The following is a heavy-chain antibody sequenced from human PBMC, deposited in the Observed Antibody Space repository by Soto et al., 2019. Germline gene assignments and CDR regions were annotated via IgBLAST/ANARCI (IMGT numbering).Heavy chain of an antibody. Sequence: ASVKVPCKASGYTLTSYYMHWVRQSPGQGLEWMGIINPSGGSTSYAQKFQGRVTMTRDTSTSTVYMELSSLRSEDTAVYYCARDAKKYYDYIWGSYRPYYFDYWGQGTLVTLSS. D-gene: IGHD3-16*02. J-gene: IGHJ4*02. CDR2: INPSGGST. CDR1: GYTLTSYY. CDR3: ARDAKKYYDYIWGSYRPYYFDY. V-gene: IGHV1-46*03.